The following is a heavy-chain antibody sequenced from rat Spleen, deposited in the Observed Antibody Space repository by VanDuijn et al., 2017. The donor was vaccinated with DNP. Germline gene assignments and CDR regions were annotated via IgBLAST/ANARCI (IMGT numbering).Heavy chain of an antibody. CDR1: GFSFRNYY. J-gene: IGHJ2*01. CDR3: ARGGTYYFDY. Sequence: EVQLVESGGGLVQPGRPLKLSCAASGFSFRNYYMAWVRQSPKKGLEWVAIISHSDGITYYPDSVKGRFTISRDNSQSSLYLQMNSLKSEDTATYFCARGGTYYFDYWGQGVMVTVSS. V-gene: IGHV5-25*01. CDR2: ISHSDGIT.